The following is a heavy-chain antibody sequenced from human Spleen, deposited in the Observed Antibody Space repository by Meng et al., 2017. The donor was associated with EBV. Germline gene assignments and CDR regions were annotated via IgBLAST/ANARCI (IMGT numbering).Heavy chain of an antibody. D-gene: IGHD4-17*01. CDR2: IKDTGGT. Sequence: QVQLQQGAAGLLKPSETLSLTCAVYGASLRGHYWSWIRQAPGKGLEWIGEIKDTGGTNYNLSLKGRVTISVDKSNNQFSLKLTSVTAADTAVYYCARFYTYGDVPSEADSWGQGNLVTASS. V-gene: IGHV4-34*01. CDR3: ARFYTYGDVPSEADS. CDR1: GASLRGHY. J-gene: IGHJ4*02.